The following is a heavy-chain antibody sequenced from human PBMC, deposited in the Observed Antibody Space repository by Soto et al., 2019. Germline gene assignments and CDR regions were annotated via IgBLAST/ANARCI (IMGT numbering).Heavy chain of an antibody. V-gene: IGHV3-64*01. J-gene: IGHJ3*02. D-gene: IGHD5-18*01. Sequence: GGSLRLSCAASGFTFSSYAMHWVRQAPGKGLEYVSAISSNGGSTYYANSVKGRFTISRENSKNTLYLQMGSLRAEDMAVYYCAGSHTAMVTGAFDIWGQGTMVTVSS. CDR3: AGSHTAMVTGAFDI. CDR2: ISSNGGST. CDR1: GFTFSSYA.